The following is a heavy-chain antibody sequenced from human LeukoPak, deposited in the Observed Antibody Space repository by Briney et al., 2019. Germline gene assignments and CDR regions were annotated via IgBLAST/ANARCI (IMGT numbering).Heavy chain of an antibody. CDR1: GFTFNSYG. CDR2: IANDGRNR. V-gene: IGHV3-30*18. J-gene: IGHJ1*01. CDR3: AKEDVVVITIRYFQH. D-gene: IGHD3-22*01. Sequence: PGGSLRLSCAPSGFTFNSYGMHWVRQAPGKGLEWVAVIANDGRNRYYVDSVKGRFTISRDNSKNTLYLQMNSLRTEDTAIYYCAKEDVVVITIRYFQHWGQGTLVTVSS.